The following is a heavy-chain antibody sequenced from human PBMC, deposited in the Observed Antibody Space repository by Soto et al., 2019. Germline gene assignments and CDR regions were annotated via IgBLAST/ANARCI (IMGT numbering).Heavy chain of an antibody. CDR1: GFTFTSSA. J-gene: IGHJ6*02. CDR3: AAPYHDSSGWPKYYYYGMDV. D-gene: IGHD6-19*01. V-gene: IGHV1-58*01. Sequence: SVKVSCKASGFTFTSSAVQWVRQARGQRLEWIGWIVVGSGNTNYAQKFQERVTITRDMSTSTAYMELSSLRSEDTAVYYCAAPYHDSSGWPKYYYYGMDVWGQGTTVTVSS. CDR2: IVVGSGNT.